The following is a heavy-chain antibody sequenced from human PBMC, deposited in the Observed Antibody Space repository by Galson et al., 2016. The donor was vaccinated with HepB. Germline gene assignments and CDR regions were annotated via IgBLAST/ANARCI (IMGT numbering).Heavy chain of an antibody. D-gene: IGHD3-16*01. CDR1: GFSFSDYY. Sequence: SLRLSCAASGFSFSDYYMSWIRQVPGKGLEWVSYISRSSSYTNYADSVKGRFTISRDNAKNSLHLQMNSLRAEDTAVYYCAREPNSECSYGYRAVAGVDYWGQGTLVTASS. CDR3: AREPNSECSYGYRAVAGVDY. V-gene: IGHV3-11*06. CDR2: ISRSSSYT. J-gene: IGHJ4*02.